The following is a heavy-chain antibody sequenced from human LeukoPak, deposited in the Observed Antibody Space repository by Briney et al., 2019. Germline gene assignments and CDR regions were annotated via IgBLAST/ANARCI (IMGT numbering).Heavy chain of an antibody. CDR1: GYSISSGYY. CDR2: IYHSGST. D-gene: IGHD5-18*01. J-gene: IGHJ3*02. Sequence: SETLSLTCAVSGYSISSGYYWGWIRQPPGKRLEWIGSIYHSGSTNYNPSLKSRVTISLNTSKNQFSLKLSSVTAADTAVYYCARVRGYSYGDLFVEDAFDIWGQGTMVTVSS. V-gene: IGHV4-38-2*01. CDR3: ARVRGYSYGDLFVEDAFDI.